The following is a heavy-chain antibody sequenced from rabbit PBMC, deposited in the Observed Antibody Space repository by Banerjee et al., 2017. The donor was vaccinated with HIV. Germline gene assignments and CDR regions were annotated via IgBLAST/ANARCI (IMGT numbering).Heavy chain of an antibody. V-gene: IGHV1S45*01. Sequence: QEQLEESGGDLVKPEGSLTLTCTASGFSFSSSYWICWVRQAPGKGLEWIGCIDVGIVTTWYASWAKGRFTISKTSSTTVTLQITSLTAADTATYFCARDLAGVTGWNFGLWGPGTLVTVS. CDR3: ARDLAGVTGWNFGL. CDR1: GFSFSSSYW. D-gene: IGHD4-1*01. J-gene: IGHJ4*01. CDR2: IDVGIVTT.